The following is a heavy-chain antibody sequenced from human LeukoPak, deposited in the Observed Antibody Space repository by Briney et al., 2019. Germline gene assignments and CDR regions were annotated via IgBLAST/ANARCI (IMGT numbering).Heavy chain of an antibody. Sequence: GGSLRLSYAASGFTFSTHGMHWVRQAPGKGLEWVAIIWYDGSNKYYADSVKGRFTISRDNSKNTLYLQMNSLRAEDTALYYCARDWVYYFDYWGRGTLVTVSS. D-gene: IGHD3-16*01. CDR2: IWYDGSNK. J-gene: IGHJ4*02. CDR3: ARDWVYYFDY. V-gene: IGHV3-33*01. CDR1: GFTFSTHG.